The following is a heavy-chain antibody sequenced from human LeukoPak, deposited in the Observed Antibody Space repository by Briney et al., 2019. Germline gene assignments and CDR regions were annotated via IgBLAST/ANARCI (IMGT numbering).Heavy chain of an antibody. CDR2: INGDGRNT. J-gene: IGHJ4*02. Sequence: GSLRLSCAASGFTFNSYWMHWVRQAPGKGLVWVSHINGDGRNTNYADSVKGRFTISRDNAENTVYLQMNSLRAEDTAVYYCARDHNYGADYWGQGTLVTVSS. CDR3: ARDHNYGADY. V-gene: IGHV3-74*01. D-gene: IGHD5-18*01. CDR1: GFTFNSYW.